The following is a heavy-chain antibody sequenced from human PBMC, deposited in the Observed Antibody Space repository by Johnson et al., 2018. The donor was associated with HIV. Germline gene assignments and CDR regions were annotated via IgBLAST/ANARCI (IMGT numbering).Heavy chain of an antibody. Sequence: VKLVESGGGVVQPGRSLRLSCGGSGFSFSIYWLTWVRHAPGKGLEWIARIKSESDGGATDYSVPVRGRFTVSRDDSKNTLYLQMNSLKTEDTSLYYCARVKGATNALDIWGPGTLVTVSS. CDR1: GFSFSIYW. CDR3: ARVKGATNALDI. D-gene: IGHD1-26*01. V-gene: IGHV3-15*01. CDR2: IKSESDGGAT. J-gene: IGHJ3*02.